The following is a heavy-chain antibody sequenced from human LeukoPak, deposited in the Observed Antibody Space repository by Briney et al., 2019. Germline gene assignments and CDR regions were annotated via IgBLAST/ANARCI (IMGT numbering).Heavy chain of an antibody. CDR2: IIPILGIA. D-gene: IGHD3-10*01. CDR1: GYIFTDYY. V-gene: IGHV1-69*04. Sequence: SVKVSCKASGYIFTDYYMHWVRQAPGQGLEWMGRIIPILGIANYAQKFQGRVTITADKSTSTAYMELSSLRSEDTAVYYCARAQYYYGSGSYNYWGQGTLVTVSS. J-gene: IGHJ4*02. CDR3: ARAQYYYGSGSYNY.